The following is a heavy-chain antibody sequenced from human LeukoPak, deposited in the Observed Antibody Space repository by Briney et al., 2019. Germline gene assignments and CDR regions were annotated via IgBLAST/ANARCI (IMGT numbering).Heavy chain of an antibody. V-gene: IGHV3-7*01. CDR1: GFTFSSYW. J-gene: IGHJ6*03. CDR3: ARENTYYYMDV. CDR2: IKQDGSEK. Sequence: GGSLRLSCAASGFTFSSYWMSWVRQAPGKGLEWVANIKQDGSEKYYVDSVKGRFTISRDNAKNSLHLQMNSLRAEDTAVYYCARENTYYYMDVRGKGTTVTVSS.